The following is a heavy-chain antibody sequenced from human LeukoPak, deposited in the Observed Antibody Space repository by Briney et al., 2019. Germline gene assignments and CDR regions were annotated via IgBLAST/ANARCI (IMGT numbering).Heavy chain of an antibody. D-gene: IGHD2-15*01. V-gene: IGHV1-2*02. CDR2: INPNSGGT. CDR3: ARGPISGGSWSDY. Sequence: ASVKVSCKASGYTFTGYYMHWVRQVPGQALEWMGWINPNSGGTNYAQKFQGRVTMTRDTSITTAYMELSRLRSDDTAVYYCARGPISGGSWSDYWGQGTLVTVSS. CDR1: GYTFTGYY. J-gene: IGHJ4*02.